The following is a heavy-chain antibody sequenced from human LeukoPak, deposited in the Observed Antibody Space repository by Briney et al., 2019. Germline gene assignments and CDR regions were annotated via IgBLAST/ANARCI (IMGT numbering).Heavy chain of an antibody. J-gene: IGHJ5*02. V-gene: IGHV1-2*02. CDR3: ARALPIVVVPAAMRSWFDP. D-gene: IGHD2-2*01. CDR1: GYTFTGYY. Sequence: ASVKVSCKASGYTFTGYYMHWVRQAPGQGLEWMGWINPNSGGTNYAQKFQGRVTMTRDTSISTAYMELRRLRSDDTAVYYCARALPIVVVPAAMRSWFDPWGQGTLVTVSS. CDR2: INPNSGGT.